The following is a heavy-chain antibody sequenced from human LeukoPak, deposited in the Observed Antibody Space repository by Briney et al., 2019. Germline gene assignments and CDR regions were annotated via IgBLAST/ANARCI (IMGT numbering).Heavy chain of an antibody. Sequence: GGSLRLSCAASGFTLSSYAMSWVRQAPGKGLEWVSAISVSGNTYHADSVKGRFTISRDSSKNTLYLQMNRLRAEDAAVYYCAKAPVTSCSGAYCYPFDYWGQGTLVTVSS. CDR3: AKAPVTSCSGAYCYPFDY. CDR2: ISVSGNT. CDR1: GFTLSSYA. D-gene: IGHD2-21*01. J-gene: IGHJ4*02. V-gene: IGHV3-23*01.